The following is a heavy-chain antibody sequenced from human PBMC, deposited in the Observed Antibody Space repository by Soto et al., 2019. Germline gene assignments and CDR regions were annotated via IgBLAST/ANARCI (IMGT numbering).Heavy chain of an antibody. CDR3: TRPGHCSGGSCNS. V-gene: IGHV3-73*01. CDR1: GFTFSGSA. J-gene: IGHJ4*02. Sequence: LRLSCAASGFTFSGSAIHWVRQASGKGLEWVGRIRSKANSYATAYAASVKGRFTISRDDSKNTAYLQMNSLKTEDTAVYYCTRPGHCSGGSCNSWGQGTLVTVSS. CDR2: IRSKANSYAT. D-gene: IGHD2-15*01.